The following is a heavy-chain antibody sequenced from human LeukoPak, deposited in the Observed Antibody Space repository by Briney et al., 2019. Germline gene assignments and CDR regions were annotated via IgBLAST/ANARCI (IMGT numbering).Heavy chain of an antibody. Sequence: SETLSLTCTVSGGSLSSSSYYWGWIRQPPGKGLEWIGSIYYSGSTYYNPSLKSRVTISVDTSKNQFSLKLSSVTAADTAVYYCASLGVDTLYYYMDVWGKGTTVTISS. CDR1: GGSLSSSSYY. CDR3: ASLGVDTLYYYMDV. V-gene: IGHV4-39*07. CDR2: IYYSGST. J-gene: IGHJ6*03. D-gene: IGHD5-18*01.